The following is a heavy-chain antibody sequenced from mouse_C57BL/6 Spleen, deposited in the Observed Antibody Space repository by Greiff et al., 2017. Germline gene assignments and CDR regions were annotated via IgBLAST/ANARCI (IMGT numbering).Heavy chain of an antibody. J-gene: IGHJ2*01. CDR3: AKALNYYGSSSYFDY. Sequence: VQLQQSGAELARPGASVKLSCKASGYTFASYTMHWVKQRPGQGLEWIGYINPSSGYTKYNQKFKDKATLTADKSSSTAYMQLSSLTSEDSAVYYCAKALNYYGSSSYFDYWGQGTTLTVSS. D-gene: IGHD1-1*01. CDR2: INPSSGYT. V-gene: IGHV1-4*01. CDR1: GYTFASYT.